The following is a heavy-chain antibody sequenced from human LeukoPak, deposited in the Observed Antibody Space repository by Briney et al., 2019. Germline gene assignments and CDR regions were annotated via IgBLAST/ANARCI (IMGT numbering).Heavy chain of an antibody. CDR2: ISGYSSSI. J-gene: IGHJ4*02. Sequence: GGSLRLSCAASGLTFSSYRMNWVRQTPGKGLEWISYISGYSSSIYFADSVKGRFTRSRDNVKNSLYLQMNSLRDEDTAVYFCARDLNPTVVTPWTFDYWGQGTLVTVSS. V-gene: IGHV3-48*02. CDR1: GLTFSSYR. D-gene: IGHD4-23*01. CDR3: ARDLNPTVVTPWTFDY.